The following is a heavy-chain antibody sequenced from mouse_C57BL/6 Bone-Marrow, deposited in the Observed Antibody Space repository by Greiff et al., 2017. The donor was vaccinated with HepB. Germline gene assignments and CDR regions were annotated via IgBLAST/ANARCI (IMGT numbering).Heavy chain of an antibody. CDR3: ARLAGYYGSSPYYFDY. CDR2: IYPGDGDT. V-gene: IGHV1-82*01. Sequence: QVQLQQSGPELVKPGASVKISCKASGYAFSSSWMNWVKQRPGKGLEWIGRIYPGDGDTNYNGKFKGKATLTADKSSSTAYMQLSSLTSEDSAVYFCARLAGYYGSSPYYFDYWGQGTTLTVSS. J-gene: IGHJ2*01. D-gene: IGHD1-1*01. CDR1: GYAFSSSW.